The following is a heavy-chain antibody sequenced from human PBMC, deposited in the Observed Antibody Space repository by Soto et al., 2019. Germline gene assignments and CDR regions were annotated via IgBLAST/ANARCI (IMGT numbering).Heavy chain of an antibody. J-gene: IGHJ6*02. CDR2: IYYSGST. CDR3: ARHTPAGGDYGRGYYYGMDV. D-gene: IGHD4-17*01. V-gene: IGHV4-39*01. CDR1: GGSICSSSYY. Sequence: SETLSLTCTVSGGSICSSSYYWGWSRQPPGKGLEWIGSIYYSGSTYYNPSLKSRVTISVDTSKNQFSLKLSSVTAADTAVYYCARHTPAGGDYGRGYYYGMDVWGQGTTVT.